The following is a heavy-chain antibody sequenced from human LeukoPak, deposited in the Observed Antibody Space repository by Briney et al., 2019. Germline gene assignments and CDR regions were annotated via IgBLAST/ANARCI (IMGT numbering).Heavy chain of an antibody. V-gene: IGHV3-23*01. CDR3: AKGSYYDSSGSFYFDY. D-gene: IGHD3-22*01. J-gene: IGHJ4*02. CDR1: GFTFSSYA. Sequence: GGSLRLSCAASGFTFSSYAMSWVRQAPGKGLEWVSGISGSGDNTYYGDSVKGRFTISRDNSKNTLYVQVNSLGTEDTAAYYCAKGSYYDSSGSFYFDYWGQGTLVTVSS. CDR2: ISGSGDNT.